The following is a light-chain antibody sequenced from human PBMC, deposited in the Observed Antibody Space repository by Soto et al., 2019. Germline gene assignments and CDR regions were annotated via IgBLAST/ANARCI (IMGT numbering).Light chain of an antibody. CDR3: ATWDDSLNNVI. J-gene: IGLJ2*01. Sequence: QSVLTQSPSASGSSGQKVSIPCSGSSSNIGSNTVNWYQLVPGTAPKLLIYSNDQRPSAVPGRFSGSKSGTSASLTISGLHSEDGADYYCATWDDSLNNVIFGGGTKLTVL. CDR1: SSNIGSNT. V-gene: IGLV1-44*01. CDR2: SND.